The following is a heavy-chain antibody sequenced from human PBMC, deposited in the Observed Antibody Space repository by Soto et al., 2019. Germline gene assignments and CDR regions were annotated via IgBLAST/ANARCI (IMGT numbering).Heavy chain of an antibody. CDR3: ARGSYDILYY. D-gene: IGHD3-10*01. CDR1: GYTFTSYA. CDR2: INAGNGTT. Sequence: QVQLVQSGAEVKKPGASVKVSCKASGYTFTSYAMHWVRQAPGQRLEWMGWINAGNGTTKYSQKFQGRVTITRDTSASTAYMELSSLRSEDTAVYYCARGSYDILYYWGQGPLVTVSS. V-gene: IGHV1-3*01. J-gene: IGHJ4*02.